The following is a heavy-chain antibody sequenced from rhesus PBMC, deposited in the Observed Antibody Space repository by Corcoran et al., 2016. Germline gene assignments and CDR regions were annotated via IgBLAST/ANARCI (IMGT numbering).Heavy chain of an antibody. Sequence: EVRLVESGGGLVQPGGSLRLSCVASGFTFTDYYLSWVRQAPGKGPEGVGIHRKKGKGGKAEDAASMKGRFNISRDDAKNIVSLQMNSLQTEDTAVYYCTTMAFDYWGQGVMVTVSS. J-gene: IGHJ4*01. CDR2: HRKKGKGGKA. V-gene: IGHV3-116*02. CDR3: TTMAFDY. CDR1: GFTFTDYY. D-gene: IGHD2-33*01.